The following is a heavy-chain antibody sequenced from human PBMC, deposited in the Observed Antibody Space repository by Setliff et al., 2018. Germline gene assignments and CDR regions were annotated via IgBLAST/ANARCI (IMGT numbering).Heavy chain of an antibody. D-gene: IGHD3-9*01. Sequence: SVKVSCKASGFTFNSFALQWVRQARGQRLEWIGWIVVGSGNTNYAQNFQQRVTITRDMSTSTVYMELRSLRSEDTAVYYCAADLDFDILTRYYFDYWGQGTLVTVSS. CDR2: IVVGSGNT. CDR1: GFTFNSFA. V-gene: IGHV1-58*01. J-gene: IGHJ4*02. CDR3: AADLDFDILTRYYFDY.